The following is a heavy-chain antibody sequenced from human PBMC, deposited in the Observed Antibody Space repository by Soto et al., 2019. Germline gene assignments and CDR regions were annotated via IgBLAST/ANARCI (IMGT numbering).Heavy chain of an antibody. CDR2: ISAYNGNT. CDR3: ARGSSSWYQDYYYYMAV. V-gene: IGHV1-18*01. D-gene: IGHD6-13*01. J-gene: IGHJ6*03. CDR1: GYTFTSYG. Sequence: ASVKVSCKASGYTFTSYGISWVRQAPGQGLEWMGWISAYNGNTNYAQKLQGRVTMITDTSTSTAYMELRSLRSDDTAVYYCARGSSSWYQDYYYYMAVWGKGTTVTVSS.